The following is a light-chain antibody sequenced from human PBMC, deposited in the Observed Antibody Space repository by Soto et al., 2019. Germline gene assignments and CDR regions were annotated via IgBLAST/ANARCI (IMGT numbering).Light chain of an antibody. CDR1: QSVSSN. V-gene: IGKV3-15*01. CDR2: GAS. J-gene: IGKJ3*01. Sequence: EIVMTQSPATLSVSPGERATLSCRASQSVSSNLAWYQQKPGQAPRLLIYGASTRATGIPASFSGSGSGTESILTISGLQSEDFAVYYCQQYNNWPPFTFGPGTKVDIK. CDR3: QQYNNWPPFT.